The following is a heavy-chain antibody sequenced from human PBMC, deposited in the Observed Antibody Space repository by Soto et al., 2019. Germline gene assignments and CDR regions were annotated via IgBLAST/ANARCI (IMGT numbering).Heavy chain of an antibody. V-gene: IGHV4-59*01. CDR3: ATYDYNFDY. D-gene: IGHD4-4*01. Sequence: SETLSLTCTVSGGPISSYYWSWIRQPPGKGLEWIGYIYYSGSTNYNPSLKSRVTISVDTSKNQFSLKLSSVTAADTAVYYCATYDYNFDYWGQGALVTVSS. CDR1: GGPISSYY. J-gene: IGHJ4*02. CDR2: IYYSGST.